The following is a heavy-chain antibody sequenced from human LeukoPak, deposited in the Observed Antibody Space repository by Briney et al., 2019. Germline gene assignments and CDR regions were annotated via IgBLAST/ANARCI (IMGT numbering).Heavy chain of an antibody. D-gene: IGHD3-9*01. Sequence: ASVKVSCKASGYTFTSYYMHWVRQAPGQGLERLGWINPNSGGTNYAQKFQGRVTMTRDTSISTAYMELSRLRSDDTAVYYCATPYDILTGYSYWGQGTLVTVSS. CDR1: GYTFTSYY. J-gene: IGHJ4*02. CDR2: INPNSGGT. V-gene: IGHV1-2*02. CDR3: ATPYDILTGYSY.